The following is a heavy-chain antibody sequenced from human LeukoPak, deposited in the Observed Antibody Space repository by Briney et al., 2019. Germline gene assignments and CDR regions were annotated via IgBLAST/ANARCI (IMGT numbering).Heavy chain of an antibody. CDR2: ISGSGGTK. CDR1: GFTFSSYA. V-gene: IGHV3-23*01. D-gene: IGHD2-2*02. Sequence: GGSLRLSCAASGFTFSSYAMSWVRQAPGKGLEWVSAISGSGGTKYYADSVKGRFTISRDNSKNTLYLQMNSLRAEDTAVYYCAKRACSSTSCYTADYWGQGTLVTVSS. CDR3: AKRACSSTSCYTADY. J-gene: IGHJ4*02.